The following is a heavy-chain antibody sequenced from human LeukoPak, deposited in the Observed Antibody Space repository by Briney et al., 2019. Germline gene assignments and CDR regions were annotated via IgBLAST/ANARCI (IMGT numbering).Heavy chain of an antibody. D-gene: IGHD3-22*01. CDR2: INSDGSST. Sequence: PGGSLRLSCAASGFTFSSYWMHWVRQAPGKGLMWVSRINSDGSSTSYADSVKGRFTISRDNAKNTLYLQMNSLRAEDTAVYYCARGADSSGYYYVFFDYWGQGTLVTVSS. CDR3: ARGADSSGYYYVFFDY. CDR1: GFTFSSYW. J-gene: IGHJ4*02. V-gene: IGHV3-74*01.